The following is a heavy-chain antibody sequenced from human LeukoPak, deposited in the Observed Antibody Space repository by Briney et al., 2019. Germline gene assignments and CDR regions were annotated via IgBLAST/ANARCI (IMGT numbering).Heavy chain of an antibody. CDR2: ISGSGGST. V-gene: IGHV3-23*01. D-gene: IGHD3-22*01. CDR3: AKEYSYYDSSGPATQLADDY. Sequence: GGSLRLSCAASGFTFSSYWMSWVRQAPGKGLEWVSAISGSGGSTYYADSVKGRFTISRDNSKNTLYLQMNSLRAEDTAVYYCAKEYSYYDSSGPATQLADDYWGQGTLVTVSS. CDR1: GFTFSSYW. J-gene: IGHJ4*02.